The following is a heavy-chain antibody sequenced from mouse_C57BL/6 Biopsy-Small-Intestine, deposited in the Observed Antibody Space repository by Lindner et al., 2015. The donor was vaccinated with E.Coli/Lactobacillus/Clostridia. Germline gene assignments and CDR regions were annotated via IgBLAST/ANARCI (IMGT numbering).Heavy chain of an antibody. CDR1: GYSFTDYF. CDR2: INPYNGDT. D-gene: IGHD4-1*01. CDR3: ARRDWDVGYGMDY. Sequence: VQLQESGPELVKPGASVKMSCKASGYSFTDYFMNWVKQSHGKSLEWIGRINPYNGDTFYNQKFKGKATLTVDRSSSTVHMELRSMTSEDSALYFCARRDWDVGYGMDYWGQGTSVTVSS. V-gene: IGHV1-20*01. J-gene: IGHJ4*01.